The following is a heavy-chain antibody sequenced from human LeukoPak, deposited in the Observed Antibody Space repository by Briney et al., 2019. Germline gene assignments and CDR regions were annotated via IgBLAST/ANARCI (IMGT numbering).Heavy chain of an antibody. J-gene: IGHJ4*02. D-gene: IGHD4-17*01. V-gene: IGHV1-3*01. CDR2: INAGNGNT. CDR3: ATTRRKTDYGDYLYYLVLFDY. Sequence: ASVKVSCKASGYTFTSYAMHWVRQAPGQRLEWMGWINAGNGNTKYSQKFQGRVTITRDTSASTAYMEPSSLRSEDTAVYYCATTRRKTDYGDYLYYLVLFDYWGQGTLVTVSS. CDR1: GYTFTSYA.